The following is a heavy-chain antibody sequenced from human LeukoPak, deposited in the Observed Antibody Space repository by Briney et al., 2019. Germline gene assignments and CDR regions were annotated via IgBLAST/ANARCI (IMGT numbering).Heavy chain of an antibody. CDR3: ARGGGYSGYDY. V-gene: IGHV4-61*01. CDR1: GGSVSSGSYY. D-gene: IGHD5-12*01. Sequence: SETLSLTCTVSGGSVSSGSYYWSWIRQPPGKGLEWIGYIYYSGSTNYNPSLKSRVTISADTSKNQFSLKLSSVTAADTAVYYCARGGGYSGYDYWGQGTLVTVSS. J-gene: IGHJ4*02. CDR2: IYYSGST.